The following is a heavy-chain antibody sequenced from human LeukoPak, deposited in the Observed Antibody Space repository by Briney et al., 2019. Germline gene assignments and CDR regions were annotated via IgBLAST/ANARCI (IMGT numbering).Heavy chain of an antibody. V-gene: IGHV3-33*08. CDR2: IWYDGSNK. CDR1: GFTVSSNY. Sequence: QPGGSLRLSCAASGFTVSSNYMGWVRQAPGKGLEWVAVIWYDGSNKYYADSVKGRFTISRDNSKNTLYLQMNSLRAEDTAVYYCARDSGGYVAYYFDYWGQGTLVTVSS. J-gene: IGHJ4*02. D-gene: IGHD5-12*01. CDR3: ARDSGGYVAYYFDY.